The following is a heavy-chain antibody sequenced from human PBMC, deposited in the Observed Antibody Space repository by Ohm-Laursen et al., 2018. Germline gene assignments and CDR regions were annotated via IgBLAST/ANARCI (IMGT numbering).Heavy chain of an antibody. CDR1: GASINSHH. CDR2: VYYSGST. V-gene: IGHV4-59*07. D-gene: IGHD2-2*01. Sequence: SDTLSLTCTVSGASINSHHWSFIRQPPGKGLEWIAFVYYSGSTYYNPSLKSRVSMSVDTSNNQFSLQLRYVTAADTAVYYCARLSIVVKSATDLYGMDAWGQGTTVTVSS. J-gene: IGHJ6*02. CDR3: ARLSIVVKSATDLYGMDA.